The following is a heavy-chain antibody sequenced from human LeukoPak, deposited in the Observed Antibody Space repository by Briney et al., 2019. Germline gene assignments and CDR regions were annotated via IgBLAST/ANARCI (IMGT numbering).Heavy chain of an antibody. V-gene: IGHV3-33*08. CDR2: IWYDGSNK. Sequence: PGGSLRLSCAASGFTFRNYVIHRVRQAPGKGLEWVAVIWYDGSNKYYADSVKGRFTISRDNTKNLLYLQMNSLRVEDTAVYYCARALWSGPVYYGMDVWGQGTTVTVSS. CDR3: ARALWSGPVYYGMDV. D-gene: IGHD3-10*01. CDR1: GFTFRNYV. J-gene: IGHJ6*02.